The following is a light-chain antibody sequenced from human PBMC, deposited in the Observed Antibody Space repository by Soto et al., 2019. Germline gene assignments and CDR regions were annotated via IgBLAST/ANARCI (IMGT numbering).Light chain of an antibody. V-gene: IGLV2-14*01. J-gene: IGLJ2*01. CDR1: SSDVGGYKY. CDR2: EVS. Sequence: HSALTQPASVSGSPGQSITISCTGTSSDVGGYKYVSWYQQHPGKAPKLMIYEVSHRPSGVSNRFSGSKSGNTASLTISGLQAEDEADYYCSSYTRSSKVVFGGGTQLTVL. CDR3: SSYTRSSKVV.